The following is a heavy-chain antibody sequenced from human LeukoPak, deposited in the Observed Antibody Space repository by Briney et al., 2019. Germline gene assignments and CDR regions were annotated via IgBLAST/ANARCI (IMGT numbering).Heavy chain of an antibody. CDR3: AKAPGSGWYGDYFDY. D-gene: IGHD6-19*01. CDR2: ISGSGGST. J-gene: IGHJ4*02. V-gene: IGHV3-23*01. Sequence: QAGGSLRLSCAASGFTFSSYAMSWVRQAPGKGLEWVSAISGSGGSTHYADSVKGRFTISRDNSKNTLYLQMNSLRAEDTAVYCCAKAPGSGWYGDYFDYWGQGTLVTVSS. CDR1: GFTFSSYA.